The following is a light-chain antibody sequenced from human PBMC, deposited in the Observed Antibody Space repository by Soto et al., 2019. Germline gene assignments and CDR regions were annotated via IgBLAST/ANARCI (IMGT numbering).Light chain of an antibody. CDR1: QSNSSY. CDR3: QQSYSTPVT. Sequence: DIQMTQSPSSLSAYVGDRVTITCRASQSNSSYLNWYQQNPGKAPKLLIYAASSLQSGVPSRFSGSGSGTDFTLTISSLQPEDFATYYFQQSYSTPVTFGQGTKLEIK. V-gene: IGKV1-39*01. CDR2: AAS. J-gene: IGKJ2*01.